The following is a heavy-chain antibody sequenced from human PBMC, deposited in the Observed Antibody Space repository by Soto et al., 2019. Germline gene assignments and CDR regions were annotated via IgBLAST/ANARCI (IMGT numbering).Heavy chain of an antibody. D-gene: IGHD2-21*01. V-gene: IGHV3-23*01. Sequence: PGGSLRLSCAASGFTFSTFAMNWVRQAPGEGLEWVSSISGSGGNAQYADSVKGRVTISRDNSKNTLYLQMNTLRAEDTAVYYCAKCDGLMTTSGGWCKWFDPWSQRTLVTVSS. J-gene: IGHJ5*02. CDR3: AKCDGLMTTSGGWCKWFDP. CDR1: GFTFSTFA. CDR2: ISGSGGNA.